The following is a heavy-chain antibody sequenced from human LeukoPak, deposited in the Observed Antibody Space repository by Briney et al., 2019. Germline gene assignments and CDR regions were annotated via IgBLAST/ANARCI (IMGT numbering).Heavy chain of an antibody. CDR2: VYPGDSDT. V-gene: IGHV5-51*01. D-gene: IGHD2-15*01. Sequence: GESLKISCRVSGYSFISYWIGWVRQMPGKGLEWMGIVYPGDSDTRYSPSFQGQVTISADKSISTAYLQWSSLKASDTAMYYCARVLNYSFYYWGQGTLVTVSS. J-gene: IGHJ4*02. CDR1: GYSFISYW. CDR3: ARVLNYSFYY.